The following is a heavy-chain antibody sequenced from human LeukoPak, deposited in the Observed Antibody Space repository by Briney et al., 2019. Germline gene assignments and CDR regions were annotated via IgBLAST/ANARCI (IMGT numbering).Heavy chain of an antibody. CDR2: INSDGSST. Sequence: PGGSLRLSCAASGFTFSNYWMHWVRQAPGKGLVWVSRINSDGSSTRYADSVKGRFTISRDNAKNSLYLQMNSLRAEDTAVYYCARISYSSGWYLTGYWGQGTLVTVSS. J-gene: IGHJ4*02. CDR3: ARISYSSGWYLTGY. D-gene: IGHD6-19*01. CDR1: GFTFSNYW. V-gene: IGHV3-74*01.